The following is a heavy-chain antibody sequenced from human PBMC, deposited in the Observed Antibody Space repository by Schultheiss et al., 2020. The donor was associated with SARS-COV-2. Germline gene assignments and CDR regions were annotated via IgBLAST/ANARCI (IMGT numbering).Heavy chain of an antibody. V-gene: IGHV3-21*05. CDR1: GFTFSSYA. CDR2: ISSSSSYI. J-gene: IGHJ4*02. Sequence: GESLKISCAASGFTFSSYAMHWVRQAPGKGLEWVSYISSSSSYIYYADSVKGRFTISRDNAKNSLYLQMNSLRAEDTAVFYCARGYYDFWSGPHWLEWGQGTLVTVSS. D-gene: IGHD3-3*01. CDR3: ARGYYDFWSGPHWLE.